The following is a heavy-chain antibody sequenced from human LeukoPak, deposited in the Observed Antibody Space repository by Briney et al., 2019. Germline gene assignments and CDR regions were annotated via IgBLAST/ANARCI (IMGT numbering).Heavy chain of an antibody. D-gene: IGHD2-8*01. CDR1: GYTFTCYY. CDR2: INPNSGET. Sequence: GASVKVSCKASGYTFTCYYMHWVRQAPGQGREWMGWINPNSGETNYAQKFQGRVTITRDTYISKAYMELRRLRSDDTAVYYCARDAGCIYRYGRGTNGVCQPDYCGQGPLVTVSS. CDR3: ARDAGCIYRYGRGTNGVCQPDY. J-gene: IGHJ4*02. V-gene: IGHV1-2*02.